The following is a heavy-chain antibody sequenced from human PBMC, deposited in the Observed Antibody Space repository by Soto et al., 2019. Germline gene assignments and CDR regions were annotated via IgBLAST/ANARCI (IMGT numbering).Heavy chain of an antibody. V-gene: IGHV3-66*01. D-gene: IGHD4-17*01. CDR2: IYAGGDT. CDR1: GFSVSSNY. CDR3: ANDFTVTTGRIFDY. J-gene: IGHJ4*02. Sequence: EVQLVESGGGLVQPGGSLRLSCAASGFSVSSNYLSWVRQAPGKGLEWVSLIYAGGDTFYADSVKGRFTISRDNSKNMLYLQMNSMRAEDTAVYYWANDFTVTTGRIFDYWGQGALVTVSS.